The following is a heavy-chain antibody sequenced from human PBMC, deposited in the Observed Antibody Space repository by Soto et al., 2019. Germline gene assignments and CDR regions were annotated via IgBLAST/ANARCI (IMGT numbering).Heavy chain of an antibody. CDR2: IKHDGSEK. D-gene: IGHD1-26*01. J-gene: IGHJ4*02. CDR1: GFTFSNHW. Sequence: TGGSLRLSCAASGFTFSNHWMNWVRQAPGKGLEWVANIKHDGSEKYYVDSVRGRFTISRDNAKNSLYLEINSLRAEDTAVFYCARGSGSHDYWGQGTLVTVSS. CDR3: ARGSGSHDY. V-gene: IGHV3-7*04.